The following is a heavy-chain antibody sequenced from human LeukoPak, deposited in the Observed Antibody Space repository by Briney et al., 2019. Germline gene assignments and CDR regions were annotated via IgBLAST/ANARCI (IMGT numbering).Heavy chain of an antibody. CDR3: ARYYYDSSGYYYTVDY. CDR1: GFTFSSYS. J-gene: IGHJ4*02. D-gene: IGHD3-22*01. Sequence: GGSLRLSCAASGFTFSSYSMNWVRQAPGKGLEWVSSISSSSSYIYYADSVKGRFTISRDNAKNSLYLQMNSLRAEDTAVYYCARYYYDSSGYYYTVDYWGQGTLVTVSS. CDR2: ISSSSSYI. V-gene: IGHV3-21*01.